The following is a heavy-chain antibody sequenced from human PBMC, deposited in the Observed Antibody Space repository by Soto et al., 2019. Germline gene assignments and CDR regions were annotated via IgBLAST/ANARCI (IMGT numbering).Heavy chain of an antibody. CDR2: IIPIFGTA. CDR1: GGTFSSYA. Sequence: QVQLVQSGAEVKKPGSSVKVSCKASGGTFSSYAISWVRQSPGQVLEWMGGIIPIFGTADYAQKFLGRVTITADEATSTAYMELSSLRSEDTAMYYCARGDYSSSSWLDPWGQGTLVTVSS. J-gene: IGHJ5*02. D-gene: IGHD6-6*01. V-gene: IGHV1-69*01. CDR3: ARGDYSSSSWLDP.